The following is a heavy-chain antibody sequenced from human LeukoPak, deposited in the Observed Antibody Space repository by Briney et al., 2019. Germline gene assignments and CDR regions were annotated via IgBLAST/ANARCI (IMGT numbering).Heavy chain of an antibody. J-gene: IGHJ4*02. D-gene: IGHD3-9*01. CDR2: ITSGGST. CDR3: ARNYYDILTGVRN. Sequence: GGSQRLSCTASRFIESSNYMSWLRQAPGEGLEWCTVITSGGSTYYADSVKSRFTISRDNSKNTLYRQMNSLRAEDTAVYYCARNYYDILTGVRNWGQGTLVTVSS. V-gene: IGHV3-53*01. CDR1: RFIESSNY.